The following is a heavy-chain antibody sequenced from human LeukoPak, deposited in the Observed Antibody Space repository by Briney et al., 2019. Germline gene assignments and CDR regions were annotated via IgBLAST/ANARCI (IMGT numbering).Heavy chain of an antibody. V-gene: IGHV3-30-3*01. D-gene: IGHD6-6*01. CDR3: ARVAARAYYYYYDMDL. J-gene: IGHJ6*02. CDR1: GFTFSDYA. CDR2: ISKDGSDK. Sequence: PGGSLRLSCAASGFTFSDYAMHWVRQAPGKGLEWVAVISKDGSDKYYPGSVRGRFTISRDNSKNTIYLQMDSLRAEDTAVYYCARVAARAYYYYYDMDLWGQGTTVTVSS.